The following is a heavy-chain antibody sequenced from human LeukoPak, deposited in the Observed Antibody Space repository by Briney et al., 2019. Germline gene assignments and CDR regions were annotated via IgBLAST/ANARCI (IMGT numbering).Heavy chain of an antibody. CDR2: ISYDGSKE. J-gene: IGHJ4*02. CDR3: ARDPTDTTLAEYYFDY. V-gene: IGHV3-30-3*01. CDR1: GFTFSSYA. Sequence: PGRSLRLSCAASGFTFSSYAIHWVRQAPGKGLEWVAVISYDGSKEYYAGSVRGRFTISRDNSKNTLYLQMNSLRAEDTAVYYCARDPTDTTLAEYYFDYWGQGTLVTVSS. D-gene: IGHD5-18*01.